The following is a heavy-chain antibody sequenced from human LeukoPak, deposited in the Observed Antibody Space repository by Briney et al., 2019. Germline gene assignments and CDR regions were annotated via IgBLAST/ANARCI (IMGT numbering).Heavy chain of an antibody. CDR2: IKEDGGAK. CDR1: GFTFSNSW. J-gene: IGHJ4*02. D-gene: IGHD2-21*01. CDR3: ARVESGDYFDY. Sequence: GGSLRLSCAASGFTFSNSWMSWVRQAPGKGLEWVANIKEDGGAKNYVDSVKGRFTISRDNAKNSLYLQMNSLRAEDTAVYYCARVESGDYFDYWGQGTLVTVSS. V-gene: IGHV3-7*01.